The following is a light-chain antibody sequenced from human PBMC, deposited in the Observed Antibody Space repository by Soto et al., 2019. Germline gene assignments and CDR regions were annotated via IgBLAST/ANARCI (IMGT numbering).Light chain of an antibody. J-gene: IGLJ3*02. CDR1: SSDVGAYNY. CDR3: SSQTSSSTLV. V-gene: IGLV2-14*01. CDR2: DVS. Sequence: QSVLTQPASVSGSPGQPITISCTGTSSDVGAYNYVSWYQQHPGKAPKLMIYDVSDRPSGVSNRFSGSKSGNTASLTISGLQAEDEADYYCSSQTSSSTLVFGGGTKLTVL.